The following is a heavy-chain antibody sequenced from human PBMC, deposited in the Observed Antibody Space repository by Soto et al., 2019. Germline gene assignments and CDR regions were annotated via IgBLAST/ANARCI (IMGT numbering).Heavy chain of an antibody. Sequence: GGSLRLSCAASGFSIDDFAMHWVRQAPGKGLEWVSSISWDSGKIGYADSVTGRFSVSRDNAKNSLFLQMSSLKPEDTAFYFSAQDHTGRHAEYESTWFETWGRGTLVTVSS. CDR2: ISWDSGKI. CDR1: GFSIDDFA. CDR3: AQDHTGRHAEYESTWFET. D-gene: IGHD1-26*01. V-gene: IGHV3-9*01. J-gene: IGHJ5*02.